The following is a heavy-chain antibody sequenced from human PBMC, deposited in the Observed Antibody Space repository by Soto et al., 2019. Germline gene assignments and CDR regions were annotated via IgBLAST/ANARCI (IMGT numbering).Heavy chain of an antibody. CDR3: ARDPPRRDGYNSPHTQLDY. CDR2: ISAYNGNT. V-gene: IGHV1-18*01. J-gene: IGHJ4*02. D-gene: IGHD5-12*01. Sequence: ASVKVSCKASGYTFTSYGISWVRQAPGQGLEWMGWISAYNGNTNYAQKLQGRVTMTTDTSTSTAYMELRSLRSDGTAVYYCARDPPRRDGYNSPHTQLDYWGQGTLVTVSS. CDR1: GYTFTSYG.